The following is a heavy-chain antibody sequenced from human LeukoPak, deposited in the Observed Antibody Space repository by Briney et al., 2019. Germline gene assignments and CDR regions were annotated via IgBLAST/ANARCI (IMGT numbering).Heavy chain of an antibody. CDR3: AKEGDSSGYYVIFCFFDY. Sequence: PGGSLRLSCAASGFAFNNYAMSWVRQAPGRGLEWVSSIGGSGGSTYYADSVRGRFTMSRDNSKNTLYLQMNSLRAEDTAVYFCAKEGDSSGYYVIFCFFDYWGQGTLVTVYS. J-gene: IGHJ4*02. D-gene: IGHD6-19*01. CDR1: GFAFNNYA. CDR2: IGGSGGST. V-gene: IGHV3-23*01.